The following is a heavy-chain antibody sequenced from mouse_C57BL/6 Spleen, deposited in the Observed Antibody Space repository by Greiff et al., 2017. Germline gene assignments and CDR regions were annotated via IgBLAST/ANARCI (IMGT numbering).Heavy chain of an antibody. V-gene: IGHV1-78*01. CDR2: IYPRDGST. CDR3: ARWKYCNLAWFAY. Sequence: VQLQQSDAELVKPGASVKISCKVSGYTFTDHTIHWMKQRPEQGLEWIGDIYPRDGSTKYNEKFKGKATLTADKSSSTAYMQLNSLTSEDSAVYFCARWKYCNLAWFAYWGQGTLVSVSA. D-gene: IGHD2-1*01. J-gene: IGHJ3*01. CDR1: GYTFTDHT.